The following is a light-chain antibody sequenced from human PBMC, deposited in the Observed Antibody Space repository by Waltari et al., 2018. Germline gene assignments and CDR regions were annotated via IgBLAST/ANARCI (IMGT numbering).Light chain of an antibody. CDR2: DVT. V-gene: IGLV2-14*01. CDR1: NSDIRYYNY. Sequence: QSALTQPASVSGSPGQSITISCTGTNSDIRYYNYVSWYQQYPGKAPKLMIFDVTRWPSGVSHRFSGAKSGNTASLTISGLQAEDEADYFGAAYTSTNTVIFGGGTKVAVL. CDR3: AAYTSTNTVI. J-gene: IGLJ2*01.